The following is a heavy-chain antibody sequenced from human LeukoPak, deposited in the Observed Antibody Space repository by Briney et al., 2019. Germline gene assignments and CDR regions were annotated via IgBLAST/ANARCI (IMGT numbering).Heavy chain of an antibody. V-gene: IGHV3-74*01. CDR1: GFTFSSYW. J-gene: IGHJ4*02. D-gene: IGHD6-13*01. CDR3: ARVGYGGTWYVDY. CDR2: INSDGSGT. Sequence: GGSLRLSCAASGFTFSSYWMHWVRQAPGKGLVWVSRINSDGSGTSYADSVKGRFTTSRDSAKNTLYLQMNSLRGEDTAVYYCARVGYGGTWYVDYWGQGTLVTVSS.